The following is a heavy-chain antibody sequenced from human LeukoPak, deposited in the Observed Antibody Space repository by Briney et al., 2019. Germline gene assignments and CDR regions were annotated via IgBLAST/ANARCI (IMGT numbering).Heavy chain of an antibody. D-gene: IGHD3-22*01. V-gene: IGHV1-69*13. CDR3: ASLYYYENSGYYPRGPGAFDI. CDR2: IIPMFSTT. Sequence: SVTVSCKASGGTLNNFAITWVRQAPGQGLEWMAVIIPMFSTTNYAQQFQDRVTITADESTSTGYMELTSLRPEDTAVYYCASLYYYENSGYYPRGPGAFDIWGQGTMVTVSS. CDR1: GGTLNNFA. J-gene: IGHJ3*02.